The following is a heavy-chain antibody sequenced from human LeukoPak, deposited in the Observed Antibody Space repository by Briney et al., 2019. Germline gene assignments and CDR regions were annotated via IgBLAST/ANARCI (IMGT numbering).Heavy chain of an antibody. CDR3: ARESSGTYHNPLGYMDV. J-gene: IGHJ6*03. V-gene: IGHV4-4*07. D-gene: IGHD3-10*01. CDR1: GGSISIYY. Sequence: SETLSLTCTVSGGSISIYYWNWIRQPAGKGLEWIGRIFTSGITNYNPSLKSRVTMSVDTSKNQFSLNLGSVTAADTAVYYCARESSGTYHNPLGYMDVWGKGTTVTVSS. CDR2: IFTSGIT.